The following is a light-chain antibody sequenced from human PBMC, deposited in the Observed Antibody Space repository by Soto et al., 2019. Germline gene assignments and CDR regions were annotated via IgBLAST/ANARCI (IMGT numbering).Light chain of an antibody. Sequence: DIQMTQSPSSLSASVGDRVPITCRASQSISNYLNWYHHKPGKAPKLLIYAASSLQGGGPSRFGGSGSGRDFTLTISSLQPEEFGTYYCQQSWSPPSLTFGGGTKVEIK. CDR2: AAS. J-gene: IGKJ4*01. CDR3: QQSWSPPSLT. CDR1: QSISNY. V-gene: IGKV1-39*01.